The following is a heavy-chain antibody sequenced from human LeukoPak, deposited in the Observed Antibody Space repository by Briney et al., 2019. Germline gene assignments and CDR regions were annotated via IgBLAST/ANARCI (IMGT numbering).Heavy chain of an antibody. Sequence: ASVKVSCKASGYTFTSYGISWVRQAPGQGLEWMGWISAYNGNTNYAQKLQGRVTMTTDTSTSTAYMGLSSLRSEDTAVYYCARWDDSTAYDYWGQGTLVTVSS. J-gene: IGHJ4*02. V-gene: IGHV1-18*04. CDR2: ISAYNGNT. CDR1: GYTFTSYG. D-gene: IGHD3-22*01. CDR3: ARWDDSTAYDY.